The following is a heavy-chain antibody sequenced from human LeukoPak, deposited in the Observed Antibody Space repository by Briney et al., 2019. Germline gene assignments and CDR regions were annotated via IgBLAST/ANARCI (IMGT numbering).Heavy chain of an antibody. V-gene: IGHV3-30*18. J-gene: IGHJ4*02. CDR1: GFTFSSYG. CDR2: ISYDGSNK. Sequence: LPERSLRLSCAASGFTFSSYGMHWVRQAPGKGLEWVAVISYDGSNKYYADSVKGRFTISRDNSKNTLYLQMNSLRAEDTAVYYCAKFGIAAAKGFDYWGQGTLVTVSS. D-gene: IGHD6-13*01. CDR3: AKFGIAAAKGFDY.